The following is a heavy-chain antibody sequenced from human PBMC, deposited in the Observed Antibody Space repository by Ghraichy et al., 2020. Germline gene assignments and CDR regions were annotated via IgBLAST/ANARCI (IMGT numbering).Heavy chain of an antibody. CDR3: TRDRAYGGMDV. CDR1: GFTFSDYW. CDR2: VNSDGSST. J-gene: IGHJ6*02. V-gene: IGHV3-74*01. D-gene: IGHD3-10*01. Sequence: LSLTCAASGFTFSDYWMHWVRQAPGKGLVWVSRVNSDGSSTSYADSVQGRFTISRDNAKNTLYLQMNSLRAADTAVYYCTRDRAYGGMDVWAQGTTVADSS.